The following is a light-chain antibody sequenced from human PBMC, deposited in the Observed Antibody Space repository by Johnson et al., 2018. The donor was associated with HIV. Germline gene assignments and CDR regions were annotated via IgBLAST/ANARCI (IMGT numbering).Light chain of an antibody. Sequence: QSVLTQPPSVSAAPGQKVTISCSGSSSNIGNNYVSWYQHLPGTAPQLLIYDNNKRPSGIPDRFSGSKSGTSATLGITGLQTGDEADYYCGTWDSNLSAVPYVCGTGTKVTVL. J-gene: IGLJ1*01. V-gene: IGLV1-51*01. CDR2: DNN. CDR1: SSNIGNNY. CDR3: GTWDSNLSAVPYV.